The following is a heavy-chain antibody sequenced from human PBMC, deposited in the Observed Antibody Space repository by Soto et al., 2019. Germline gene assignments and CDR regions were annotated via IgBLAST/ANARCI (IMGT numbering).Heavy chain of an antibody. D-gene: IGHD2-15*01. Sequence: EVQLVESGGGLVQPGGSLRLSCAASGFTFSSYWMSWVRQAPGKGLEWVANIKQDGSEKYYVDSVKGRFTISRDNAKNSLYLQMNSLRAEDTAVYYCARSVAILHDAFDIWGRGTMVTVSS. V-gene: IGHV3-7*01. CDR2: IKQDGSEK. CDR1: GFTFSSYW. CDR3: ARSVAILHDAFDI. J-gene: IGHJ3*02.